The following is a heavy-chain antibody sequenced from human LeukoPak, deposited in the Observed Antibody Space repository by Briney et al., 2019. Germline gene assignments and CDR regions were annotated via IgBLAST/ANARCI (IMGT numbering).Heavy chain of an antibody. Sequence: GGSLRLSCAASGFTFRNYAMNWVRQAPGKGLEWVSSISITGYYINDADSVKGRFTISRDNSKNSLFLQMNSLRDEDTAVYYCTRGLVSSEYPPTFVPDYWGQGTLVTVPS. V-gene: IGHV3-21*01. D-gene: IGHD2/OR15-2a*01. CDR2: ISITGYYI. J-gene: IGHJ4*02. CDR3: TRGLVSSEYPPTFVPDY. CDR1: GFTFRNYA.